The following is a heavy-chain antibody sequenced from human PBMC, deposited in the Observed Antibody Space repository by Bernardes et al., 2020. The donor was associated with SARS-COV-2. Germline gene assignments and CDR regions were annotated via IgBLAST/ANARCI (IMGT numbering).Heavy chain of an antibody. V-gene: IGHV4-59*08. CDR3: VGGPLYDVLTRPFY. J-gene: IGHJ4*02. D-gene: IGHD3-22*01. CDR1: GGSISGYY. Sequence: SETLSLTCTVSGGSISGYYWSWIRQPPGKELEWIGYIYYSGSTNYNPSLKSRVTISEDTSRNQLSLKMNSVTAADTAVYYCVGGPLYDVLTRPFYWGQGALVTVSS. CDR2: IYYSGST.